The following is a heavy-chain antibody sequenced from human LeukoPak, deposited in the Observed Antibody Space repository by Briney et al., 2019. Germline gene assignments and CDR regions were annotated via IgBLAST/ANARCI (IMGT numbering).Heavy chain of an antibody. CDR3: ARDLVSSHWFDP. CDR1: AGSISSYH. J-gene: IGHJ5*02. CDR2: VSYSGST. Sequence: SETLSLTCAVSAGSISSYHWSWIRQPPGKGLEWIGFVSYSGSTNYNPSLKSRVTISLDTSKNQFSLKLTSVTAADTAMYYCARDLVSSHWFDPWGQGTLVTVSS. V-gene: IGHV4-59*01. D-gene: IGHD2-8*01.